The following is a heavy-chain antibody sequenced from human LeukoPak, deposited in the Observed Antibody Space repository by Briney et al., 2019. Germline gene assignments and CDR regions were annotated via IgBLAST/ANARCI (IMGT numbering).Heavy chain of an antibody. CDR2: ISYDGHNE. CDR1: GFTFSNYG. CDR3: AKGVGYGGMDV. J-gene: IGHJ6*02. D-gene: IGHD2-8*01. Sequence: GGSLRLSCAASGFTFSNYGMHWVRQAPGKGLEWVAVISYDGHNEYYADSVKGRFTISRDNSKNTVYVQMNSLRAEDTAVYYCAKGVGYGGMDVWGQGTTVTVSS. V-gene: IGHV3-30*18.